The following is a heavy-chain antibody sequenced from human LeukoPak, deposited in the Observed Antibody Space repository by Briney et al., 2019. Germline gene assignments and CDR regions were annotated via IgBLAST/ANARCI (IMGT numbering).Heavy chain of an antibody. D-gene: IGHD3-9*01. CDR1: GFTFSSYA. Sequence: PGGSLRLSCAASGFTFSSYAMSWVRQAPGKGLEWVSAISGSGGSTYYADSVKGRFTISRDNSKNTLYLQMNSLRAEDTAVYYCTRGGLDYDILTGYLPPRGYYYGMDVWGQGTTVTVSS. CDR3: TRGGLDYDILTGYLPPRGYYYGMDV. CDR2: ISGSGGST. V-gene: IGHV3-23*01. J-gene: IGHJ6*02.